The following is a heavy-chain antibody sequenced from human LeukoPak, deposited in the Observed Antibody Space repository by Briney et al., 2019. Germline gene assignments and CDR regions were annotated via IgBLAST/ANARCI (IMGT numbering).Heavy chain of an antibody. CDR3: TYPAAEGYHYYYMDV. V-gene: IGHV3-23*01. CDR1: GFTFSSYA. D-gene: IGHD1-14*01. J-gene: IGHJ6*03. Sequence: GGSLRLSCAASGFTFSSYAMSWVRQAPGKGLEWVSVISGSGGSTSYVDSVKGRFSISRDNSKNTLYLQMNSLRVEDTGVYYCTYPAAEGYHYYYMDVWGKGTTVTVYS. CDR2: ISGSGGST.